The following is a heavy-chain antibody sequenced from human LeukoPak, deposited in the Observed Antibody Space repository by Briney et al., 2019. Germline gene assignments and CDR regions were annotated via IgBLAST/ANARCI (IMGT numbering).Heavy chain of an antibody. Sequence: PSETLSLTCAVYGGSFSGYYWSWIRQPPGKGLEWIGYIYYSGSTNYNPSLKSRVTISVDTSKNQFSLKLSSVTAADTAVYYCASCGGDCYTDDAFDIWGQGTMVTVSS. J-gene: IGHJ3*02. V-gene: IGHV4-59*08. CDR2: IYYSGST. CDR3: ASCGGDCYTDDAFDI. D-gene: IGHD2-21*02. CDR1: GGSFSGYY.